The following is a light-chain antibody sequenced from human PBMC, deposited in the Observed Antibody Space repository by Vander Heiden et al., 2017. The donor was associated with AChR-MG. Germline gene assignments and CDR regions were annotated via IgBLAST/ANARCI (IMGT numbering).Light chain of an antibody. CDR3: SSMTSTNSRL. CDR1: GSDIGAYDY. CDR2: DVT. V-gene: IGLV2-14*03. Sequence: QSALTQPASVSGSPGQSIPISCTGTGSDIGAYDYVSWYQQHPGKAPKLMIFDVTKRPSGVSNRFSGSKSGNTASLTISGLEAEDEADYYGSSMTSTNSRLFGGGTKLTVL. J-gene: IGLJ2*01.